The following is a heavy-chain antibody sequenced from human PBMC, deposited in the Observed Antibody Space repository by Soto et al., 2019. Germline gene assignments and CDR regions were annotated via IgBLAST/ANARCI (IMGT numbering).Heavy chain of an antibody. D-gene: IGHD2-8*02. CDR2: INQSGST. Sequence: QVQLQQWGAGLLKPSETLSLTCAFYGGSFSGYYWTWIRQPPGTGLEWIGEINQSGSTNYNPSLKRRVTISVDTCKNPFSLKLTSVTAADTAVYYCARDKITGLFDYWGQGTLVTVSS. CDR1: GGSFSGYY. V-gene: IGHV4-34*01. CDR3: ARDKITGLFDY. J-gene: IGHJ4*02.